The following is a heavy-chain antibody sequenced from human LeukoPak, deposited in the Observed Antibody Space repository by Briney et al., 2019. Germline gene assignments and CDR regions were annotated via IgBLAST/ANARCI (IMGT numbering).Heavy chain of an antibody. D-gene: IGHD2-2*01. CDR3: ATDSRGDF. Sequence: GGSLRLSCAASGFTFSDAWMTWLRQAPGQGLEWIGLIKRKSDGGTTQYGPPMEGRFTISRDDSKETLYLQMDSVKTEDTAVYYCATDSRGDFWGQGTLVTVSS. CDR1: GFTFSDAW. J-gene: IGHJ4*02. V-gene: IGHV3-15*05. CDR2: IKRKSDGGTT.